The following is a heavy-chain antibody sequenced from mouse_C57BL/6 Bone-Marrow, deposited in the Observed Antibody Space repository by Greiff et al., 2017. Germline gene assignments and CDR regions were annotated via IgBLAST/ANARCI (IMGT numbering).Heavy chain of an antibody. CDR3: ARVWWFAY. J-gene: IGHJ3*01. V-gene: IGHV2-2*01. Sequence: VMLVESGPGLVQPSQSLSITCTVSGFSLTSYGVHWVRQSPGKGLEWLGVIWSGGSTDYNAAFISRLSISKDNSKSQVFFKMNSLQADDTAIYXCARVWWFAYWGQGTLVTVSA. CDR1: GFSLTSYG. CDR2: IWSGGST.